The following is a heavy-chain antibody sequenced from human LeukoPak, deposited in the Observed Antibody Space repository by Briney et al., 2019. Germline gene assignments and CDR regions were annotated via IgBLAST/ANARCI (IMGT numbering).Heavy chain of an antibody. V-gene: IGHV3-30*03. J-gene: IGHJ4*02. Sequence: PGGSLRLSCAASGFTFSSYGMHWVRQAPGKGLEWVAVISYDGSNKYYADSVKGRFTISRDNAKNSLYLQMNSLRAEDTAVYYCARDRRVFDYWGQGTLVTVSS. CDR3: ARDRRVFDY. CDR1: GFTFSSYG. CDR2: ISYDGSNK.